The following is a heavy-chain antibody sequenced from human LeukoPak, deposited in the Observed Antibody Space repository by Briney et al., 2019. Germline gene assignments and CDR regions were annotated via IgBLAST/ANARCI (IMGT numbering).Heavy chain of an antibody. CDR1: GGSISSYY. J-gene: IGHJ4*02. D-gene: IGHD4-17*01. V-gene: IGHV4-59*12. CDR3: AREIIGGDYG. CDR2: IYYSGST. Sequence: TSETLSLTCTVSGGSISSYYWSWIRQPPGKGLEWIGYIYYSGSTNYNPSLKSRVTISVDTSKNQFSLKLSSVTAADTAVYYCAREIIGGDYGWGQGTLVTVSS.